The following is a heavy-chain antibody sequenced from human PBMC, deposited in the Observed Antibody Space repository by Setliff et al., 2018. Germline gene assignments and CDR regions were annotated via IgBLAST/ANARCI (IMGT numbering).Heavy chain of an antibody. V-gene: IGHV1-46*01. CDR3: ARGGMAAAGRKGVFEY. Sequence: ASVKVSCKASGYSFTGYYMHWVRQAPGQGLEWMGMIHTGGGSASYAQKFQGRVTMTSDASTSTLYMEVNSVRSDDTAIYYCARGGMAAAGRKGVFEYWGQGTQVTVSS. CDR2: IHTGGGSA. D-gene: IGHD6-13*01. J-gene: IGHJ4*02. CDR1: GYSFTGYY.